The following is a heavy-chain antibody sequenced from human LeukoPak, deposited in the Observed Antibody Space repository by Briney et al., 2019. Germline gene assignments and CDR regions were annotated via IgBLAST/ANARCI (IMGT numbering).Heavy chain of an antibody. D-gene: IGHD3-22*01. CDR1: GYTFTSYD. Sequence: ASVKVSCKASGYTFTSYDINWVRQATGQGLEWMGWMNPNSGNTGYAQKLQGRVTMTTDTSTSTAYMELRGLRSDDTAVYYCARDLSKNYYDSSGYFQGYWGQGTLVTVSS. J-gene: IGHJ4*02. CDR2: MNPNSGNT. V-gene: IGHV1-8*01. CDR3: ARDLSKNYYDSSGYFQGY.